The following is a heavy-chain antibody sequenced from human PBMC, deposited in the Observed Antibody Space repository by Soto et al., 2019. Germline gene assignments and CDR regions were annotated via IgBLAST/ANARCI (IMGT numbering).Heavy chain of an antibody. V-gene: IGHV3-30*18. Sequence: QVQLVESGGGVVQPGRSLRLSCAASGFTFSTYGMHWVRQAPGKGLEGVAVISYDGNNKYYADSVKGRFTIARDNSKYTLFLQMDSLRAEDTAVYYCAKDHLPSTVTTPGYWGQGTLVTVSS. CDR1: GFTFSTYG. CDR3: AKDHLPSTVTTPGY. D-gene: IGHD4-17*01. J-gene: IGHJ4*02. CDR2: ISYDGNNK.